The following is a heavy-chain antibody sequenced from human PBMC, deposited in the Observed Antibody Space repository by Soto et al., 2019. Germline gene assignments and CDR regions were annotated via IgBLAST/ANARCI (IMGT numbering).Heavy chain of an antibody. J-gene: IGHJ3*02. V-gene: IGHV4-4*02. Sequence: QVQLQESGPGLAKPSGTLSLTCAVSGASISSTNWWNWVRQAPGKGPEWIGEILHSGSANYNPSLKRRVPLPVDESRNQCSLRLTSVTAADTAVYYCARVLQGCSGTSCYLDIWGQGTMVTASA. D-gene: IGHD2-2*01. CDR2: ILHSGSA. CDR1: GASISSTNW. CDR3: ARVLQGCSGTSCYLDI.